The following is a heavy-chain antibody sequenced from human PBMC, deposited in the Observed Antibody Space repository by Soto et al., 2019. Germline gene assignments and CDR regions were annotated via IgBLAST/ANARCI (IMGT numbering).Heavy chain of an antibody. V-gene: IGHV3-15*01. CDR3: ATSWGGYNHALDI. CDR1: GFTFSNAW. J-gene: IGHJ3*02. Sequence: EVQLEESGGGLVKPGGSLRLSCAASGFTFSNAWMSWVRQAPGKGLEWVGRIKSKTDDGTTDYAAPVKGRFTISRDDSKNTLYLQMTSLKTEDTAVYYCATSWGGYNHALDIWGQGTMVTVSS. D-gene: IGHD5-18*01. CDR2: IKSKTDDGTT.